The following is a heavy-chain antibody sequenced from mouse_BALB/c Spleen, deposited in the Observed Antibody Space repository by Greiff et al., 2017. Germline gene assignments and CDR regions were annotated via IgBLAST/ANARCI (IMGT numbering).Heavy chain of an antibody. CDR3: ARRGGGRSYAMDY. J-gene: IGHJ4*01. CDR2: ISNGGGIT. CDR1: GFTFSSYT. Sequence: EVKLVESGGGLVQPGGSLKLSCAASGFTFSSYTISWVRQTPEKRLEWVAYISNGGGITYYPDTVKGRFTISRDNAKNTLYLQMSSLKSEDTAMYYCARRGGGRSYAMDYWGQGTSVTVSS. V-gene: IGHV5-12-2*01. D-gene: IGHD1-1*02.